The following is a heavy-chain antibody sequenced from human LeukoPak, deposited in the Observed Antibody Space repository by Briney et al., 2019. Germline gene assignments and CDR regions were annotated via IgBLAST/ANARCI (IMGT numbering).Heavy chain of an antibody. CDR2: IYHSGNT. CDR1: GGSISSDDYY. V-gene: IGHV4-30-4*08. D-gene: IGHD1-26*01. Sequence: SETLSLTCTVSGGSISSDDYYWTWIRQSPGKGLEWIGYIYHSGNTNYNPSLKSRATIPIEASKNQFSLKLRFVTAADTAVYYCARESLGATTGFDYWGRGTLVTVSS. CDR3: ARESLGATTGFDY. J-gene: IGHJ4*02.